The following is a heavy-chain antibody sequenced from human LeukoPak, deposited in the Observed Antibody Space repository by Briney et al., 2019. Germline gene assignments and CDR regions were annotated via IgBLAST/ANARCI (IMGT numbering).Heavy chain of an antibody. CDR1: GDSISSGYY. J-gene: IGHJ4*02. V-gene: IGHV4-38-2*01. CDR2: IYHSGST. D-gene: IGHD6-19*01. Sequence: SETLSLTCDVSGDSISSGYYWGWIRQSPGKGLEWIGSIYHSGSTTYNPSLKSRVTISADTSKNQFSLKVRSVTAADTAVYYCVRNSSGWFFDYWGPGTLVTVSS. CDR3: VRNSSGWFFDY.